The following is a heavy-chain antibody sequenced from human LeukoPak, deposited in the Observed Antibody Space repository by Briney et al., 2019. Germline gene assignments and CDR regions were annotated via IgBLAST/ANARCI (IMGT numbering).Heavy chain of an antibody. Sequence: ASVKVSCKVSGYTLTELSTHWVRQAPGKGLEWMGGFDPEDGETIYAQKFQGRVTMTEDTSTDTAYMELSSLRSEDTAVYYCATASKGVRDFDYWGQGTLVTVSS. CDR1: GYTLTELS. CDR2: FDPEDGET. CDR3: ATASKGVRDFDY. V-gene: IGHV1-24*01. D-gene: IGHD3-10*01. J-gene: IGHJ4*02.